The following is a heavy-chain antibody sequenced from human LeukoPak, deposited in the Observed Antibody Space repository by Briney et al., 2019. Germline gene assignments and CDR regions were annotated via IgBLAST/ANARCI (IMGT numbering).Heavy chain of an antibody. Sequence: SETLSLTCTVSGGSISSYYWSWIRQPPGKGLEWIGYIYYSGSTNYNPSLKSRVTISVDTSENQFSLKVTSVTAADTAVYYCARLRRVNWYFDLWGRGTLVTVSS. J-gene: IGHJ2*01. CDR1: GGSISSYY. CDR2: IYYSGST. V-gene: IGHV4-59*08. D-gene: IGHD3-10*01. CDR3: ARLRRVNWYFDL.